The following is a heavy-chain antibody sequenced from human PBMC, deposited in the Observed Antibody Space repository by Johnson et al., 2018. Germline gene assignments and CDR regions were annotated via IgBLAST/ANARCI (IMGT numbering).Heavy chain of an antibody. CDR3: ARLWWDTAIMYMDV. V-gene: IGHV3-7*01. D-gene: IGHD5-18*01. J-gene: IGHJ6*03. CDR1: GFTFRTYT. Sequence: VQLVQSGGGLVQPGGSLRLSCATSGFTFRTYTMNWVRQAPGKGLEWVANIKQDGSEKYYVDSVKGRFTISRDHAKNSLYLQMNSLRAEDPAVYYCARLWWDTAIMYMDVWGKGTTVTVSS. CDR2: IKQDGSEK.